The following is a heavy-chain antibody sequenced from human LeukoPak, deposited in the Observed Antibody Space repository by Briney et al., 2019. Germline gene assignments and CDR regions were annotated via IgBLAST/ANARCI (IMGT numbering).Heavy chain of an antibody. CDR1: GGSFSDYY. Sequence: SETLSLTCAVYGGSFSDYYWTWIRQPPGKGLEWIGEISHGGSTNYKASLKSRVTISVDTSKNQFSLKLSSVTAADTAVYFCARDVVGYCNSTSCYDIWGQGTMVTVSS. V-gene: IGHV4-34*01. CDR3: ARDVVGYCNSTSCYDI. CDR2: ISHGGST. J-gene: IGHJ3*02. D-gene: IGHD2-2*03.